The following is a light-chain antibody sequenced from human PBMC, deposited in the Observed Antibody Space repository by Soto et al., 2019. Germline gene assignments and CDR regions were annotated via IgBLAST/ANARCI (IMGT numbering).Light chain of an antibody. Sequence: ELVLTQSPGTLSLSPGDRATLSCRSSQSAYSSYLSWYQPKPGQAPMLLIYGASNRATGIPDRFSGSGSGTDFTLTISGLELEDFAVYYCQQYGTSLFTFGGGTRVEIK. CDR1: QSAYSSY. V-gene: IGKV3-20*01. J-gene: IGKJ4*01. CDR3: QQYGTSLFT. CDR2: GAS.